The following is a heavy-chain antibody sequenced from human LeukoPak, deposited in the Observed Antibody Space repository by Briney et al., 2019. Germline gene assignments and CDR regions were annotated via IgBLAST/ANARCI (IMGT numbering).Heavy chain of an antibody. J-gene: IGHJ6*02. Sequence: GGSLRLSCAASGFTFSDHYMDWVRQAPGKGLEWVARTRNKPKSYTTEYAASVRGRFTISRDDSSNSLYLQMNRLNTEVPAVYYCVRGGLPTDGYHGMDVWGQGTTVIVSS. CDR3: VRGGLPTDGYHGMDV. V-gene: IGHV3-72*01. CDR2: TRNKPKSYTT. CDR1: GFTFSDHY. D-gene: IGHD5-24*01.